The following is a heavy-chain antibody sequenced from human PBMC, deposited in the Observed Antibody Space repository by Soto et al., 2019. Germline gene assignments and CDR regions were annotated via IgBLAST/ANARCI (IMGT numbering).Heavy chain of an antibody. CDR1: GGSFSGYY. D-gene: IGHD2-2*01. Sequence: SETLSLTCAVYGGSFSGYYWSWIRQPPGKGLEWIGEINHSGSTNYNPSLKSRVTISVDTSKNQFSLKLSSVTAADTAVYYCAREVTEGGRHWSSTSCYYYYGMDVWGQGTTVTVSS. CDR3: AREVTEGGRHWSSTSCYYYYGMDV. CDR2: INHSGST. V-gene: IGHV4-34*01. J-gene: IGHJ6*02.